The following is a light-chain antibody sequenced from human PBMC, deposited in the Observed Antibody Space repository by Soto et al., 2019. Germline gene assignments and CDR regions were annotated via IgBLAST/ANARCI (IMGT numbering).Light chain of an antibody. CDR3: QHRANWSYI. CDR2: DAA. CDR1: ESGRHY. V-gene: IGKV3-11*01. J-gene: IGKJ2*01. Sequence: EIVLTQSPATLSLSPGERATLSCRASESGRHYVAWYQQKPGQAPRLLIYDAATSATGIPARFSGSGSGIDYTLSLSSLEAEDFAVYYCQHRANWSYIFGQGTKLEMK.